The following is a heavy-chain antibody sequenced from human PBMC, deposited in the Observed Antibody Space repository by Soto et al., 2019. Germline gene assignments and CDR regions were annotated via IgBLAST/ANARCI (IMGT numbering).Heavy chain of an antibody. D-gene: IGHD3-22*01. V-gene: IGHV3-30*18. Sequence: GESLKISCAASGFTFSSYGMHWVRQAPGKGLEWVAVISYDGSNKYYADSVKGRFTISRDNSKNTLYLQMNSLRAEDTAVYYCAKVHHSSGYYYDYYYYGMDVWGQGTTVTVSS. CDR3: AKVHHSSGYYYDYYYYGMDV. CDR1: GFTFSSYG. J-gene: IGHJ6*02. CDR2: ISYDGSNK.